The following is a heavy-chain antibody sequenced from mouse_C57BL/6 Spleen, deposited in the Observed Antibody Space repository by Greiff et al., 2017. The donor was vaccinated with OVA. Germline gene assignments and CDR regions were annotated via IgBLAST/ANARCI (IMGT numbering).Heavy chain of an antibody. Sequence: VQLQQPGAELVKPGASVQLSCTASGFTFTDYYLPWVKQRPAHGLEWIGRIDPEDGDTQYAPKFQVKATITGDTSSNTASLQLSSLTSEDPAVYDCAREVTAGGRYFDDWGKGTTLTVSS. J-gene: IGHJ1*03. CDR2: IDPEDGDT. CDR1: GFTFTDYY. V-gene: IGHV14-2*01. CDR3: AREVTAGGRYFDD. D-gene: IGHD2-13*01.